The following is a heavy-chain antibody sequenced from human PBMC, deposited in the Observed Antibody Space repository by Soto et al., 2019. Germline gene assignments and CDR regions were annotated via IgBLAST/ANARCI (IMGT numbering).Heavy chain of an antibody. D-gene: IGHD3-10*01. CDR2: ISHSGST. Sequence: SETLSLTCTVSGGSIIDDYWSWIRQPPGKGLEWIGHISHSGSTNYNPSLKSRVTISVDTSKRQFSLKLSSVTAADTAVYYCAREARGVISGMDVWGQGTTVTVSS. CDR3: AREARGVISGMDV. V-gene: IGHV4-59*01. J-gene: IGHJ6*02. CDR1: GGSIIDDY.